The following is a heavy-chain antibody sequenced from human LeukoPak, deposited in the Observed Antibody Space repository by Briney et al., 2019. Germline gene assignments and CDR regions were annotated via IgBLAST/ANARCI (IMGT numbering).Heavy chain of an antibody. Sequence: GGSLRLSCAASGFTVSTNYMSWVRQAPGKKLEWVSDIYSDGSTFYADSVKGRFTISRDNSKNTLYLLMNSLRAEDTAVYHCARYDFILISYFDLWGRGTLVTVSS. CDR1: GFTVSTNY. CDR3: ARYDFILISYFDL. D-gene: IGHD3-3*01. J-gene: IGHJ2*01. V-gene: IGHV3-53*01. CDR2: IYSDGST.